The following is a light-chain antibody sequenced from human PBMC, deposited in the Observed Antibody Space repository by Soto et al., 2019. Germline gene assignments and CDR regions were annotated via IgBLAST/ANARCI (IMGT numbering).Light chain of an antibody. CDR2: KAS. CDR1: QSVNTW. J-gene: IGKJ2*03. CDR3: QQYNNWYS. V-gene: IGKV1-5*03. Sequence: DIQMTQSPSTLSASVGDRVTITCRASQSVNTWLAWYQQKPGKAPNLLIYKASTLETGVPSRFSGSGSGTEFTLSISSLQHDDFATYDCQQYNNWYSFGQGTKLEIK.